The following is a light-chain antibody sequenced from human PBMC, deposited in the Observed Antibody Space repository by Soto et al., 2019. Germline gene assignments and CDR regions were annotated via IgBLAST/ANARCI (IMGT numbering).Light chain of an antibody. CDR2: DVT. Sequence: QSALTQPASVSESPGQSITISCTGNSSDVGAYNYISWFQQHPGKAPKLMIYDVTNRPSGVSNRFSGSKSGNTASLTISWLQAEDVADYYCCSYTSSRTYVFGTGTKVTAL. CDR3: CSYTSSRTYV. CDR1: SSDVGAYNY. V-gene: IGLV2-14*01. J-gene: IGLJ1*01.